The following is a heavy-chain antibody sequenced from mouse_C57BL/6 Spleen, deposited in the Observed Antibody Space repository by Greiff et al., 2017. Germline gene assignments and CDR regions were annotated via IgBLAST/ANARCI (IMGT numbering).Heavy chain of an antibody. V-gene: IGHV8-12*01. CDR3: ARREEYGNYFDY. J-gene: IGHJ2*01. CDR1: GFSLSTSGMG. D-gene: IGHD2-1*01. CDR2: IYWDDDK. Sequence: QVQLKESGPGILQSSQTLSLTCSFSGFSLSTSGMGVSWIRQPSGKGLEWLAHIYWDDDKRYNPSPKSRLTISKDTSRNQVFLKITSVDTADTATYYCARREEYGNYFDYWGQGTTLTVSS.